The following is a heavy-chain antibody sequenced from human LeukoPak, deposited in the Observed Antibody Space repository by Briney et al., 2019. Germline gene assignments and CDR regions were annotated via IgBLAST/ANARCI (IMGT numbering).Heavy chain of an antibody. V-gene: IGHV4-34*01. D-gene: IGHD6-6*01. Sequence: SETLSLTCAVYGGSFSDYYWSWIRQPPGKGLEWIGEINHSGSTNYNPSLKSRVTISVDTPKNQFSLKLSSVTAADTAVYYCAGSIAARLDYWGQGTLVTVSS. CDR2: INHSGST. J-gene: IGHJ4*02. CDR1: GGSFSDYY. CDR3: AGSIAARLDY.